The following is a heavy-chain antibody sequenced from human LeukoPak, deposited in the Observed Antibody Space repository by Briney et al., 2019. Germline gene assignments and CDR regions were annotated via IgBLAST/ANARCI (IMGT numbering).Heavy chain of an antibody. CDR1: GFTFSSYA. Sequence: GGSLRLSCAASGFTFSSYAMSWVRQAPGKGLEWVSAISGSGGSTYYADSVKGRFTISRDNSKNTLYLQMNSLRAEDTAVYYCAKEGRLRRGPYSSSWYGLPDYWGQGTLVTVSS. V-gene: IGHV3-23*01. D-gene: IGHD6-13*01. CDR2: ISGSGGST. J-gene: IGHJ4*02. CDR3: AKEGRLRRGPYSSSWYGLPDY.